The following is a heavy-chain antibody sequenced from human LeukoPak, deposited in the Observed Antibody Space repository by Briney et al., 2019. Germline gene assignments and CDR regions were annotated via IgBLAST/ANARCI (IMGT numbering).Heavy chain of an antibody. V-gene: IGHV1-46*01. D-gene: IGHD3-9*01. CDR1: GYTCTSYY. CDR3: ARDLFWYYDILTGYYTDYYYGMDV. CDR2: INPSGGST. J-gene: IGHJ6*02. Sequence: ASVKVSCKASGYTCTSYYMHWVRQAPGQGLEWMGIINPSGGSTSDAQKFQGRVTMTRDTSTSTVYMELSSLRSEDTAVYYCARDLFWYYDILTGYYTDYYYGMDVWGQGTTVTVSS.